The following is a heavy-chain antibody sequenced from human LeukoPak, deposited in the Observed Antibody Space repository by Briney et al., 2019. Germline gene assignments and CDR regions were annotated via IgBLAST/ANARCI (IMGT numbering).Heavy chain of an antibody. CDR2: FDPEDGET. V-gene: IGHV1-24*01. CDR3: ATNNPQRPLGGDFDY. Sequence: ASVKVSCKVSGHTLTELSMHWVRQAPGKGLEWMGGFDPEDGETIYAQKFQGRVTMTEDTSTDTAYMELSSLRSEDTAVYYCATNNPQRPLGGDFDYWGQGTLVTVSS. D-gene: IGHD1/OR15-1a*01. CDR1: GHTLTELS. J-gene: IGHJ4*02.